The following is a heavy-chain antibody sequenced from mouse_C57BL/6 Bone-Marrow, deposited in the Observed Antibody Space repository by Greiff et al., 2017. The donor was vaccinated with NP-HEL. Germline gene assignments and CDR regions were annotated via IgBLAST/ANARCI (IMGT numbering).Heavy chain of an antibody. CDR3: VREGYYYGSSYRAMDY. CDR1: GFSFNTYA. V-gene: IGHV10-1*01. CDR2: IRSKSNNYAT. D-gene: IGHD1-1*01. J-gene: IGHJ4*01. Sequence: EVQLVESGGGLVQPKGSLKLSCAASGFSFNTYAMNWVRQAPGKGLEWVARIRSKSNNYATYYAESVKDRFTISRDDSESMLYLQMNNLKTEDTAMYYCVREGYYYGSSYRAMDYWGQGTSVTVSS.